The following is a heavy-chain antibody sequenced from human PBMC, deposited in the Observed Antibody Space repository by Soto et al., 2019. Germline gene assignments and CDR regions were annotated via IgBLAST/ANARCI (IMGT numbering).Heavy chain of an antibody. V-gene: IGHV3-48*03. CDR1: GFTFSSYE. Sequence: GSLRLSCAASGFTFSSYEMNWVRQAPGKGLEWVSYISSSGSTIYYADSVKGRFTISRDSAKNSLYLQMNSLRAEDTAVYYCARVRDANDAFDIWGQGTMVTVSS. J-gene: IGHJ3*02. CDR2: ISSSGSTI. CDR3: ARVRDANDAFDI.